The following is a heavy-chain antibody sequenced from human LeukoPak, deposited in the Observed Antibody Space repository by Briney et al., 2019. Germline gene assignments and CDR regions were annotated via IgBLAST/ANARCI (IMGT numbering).Heavy chain of an antibody. J-gene: IGHJ4*02. D-gene: IGHD3-10*01. CDR1: GGSFSGYY. Sequence: SETLSLTCAVYGGSFSGYYWSRIRQPPGKGLEWIGEINHSGSTNYNPSLKSRVTISVDTSKNQFSLKLSSVTAADTAVYYCARGVKVEGLLWFGEFFSEYFDYWGQGTLVTVSS. CDR3: ARGVKVEGLLWFGEFFSEYFDY. CDR2: INHSGST. V-gene: IGHV4-34*01.